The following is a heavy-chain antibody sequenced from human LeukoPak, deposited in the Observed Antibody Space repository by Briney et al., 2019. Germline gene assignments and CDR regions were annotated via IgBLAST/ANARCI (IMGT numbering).Heavy chain of an antibody. CDR3: AKAPDSNYAYYYYGMDV. J-gene: IGHJ6*02. CDR2: ISAYNGNT. D-gene: IGHD4-4*01. Sequence: ASVKVSCKASGYTFTSYGISWVRQAPGQGLEWMGWISAYNGNTNYAQKLQGRVTMTTETSTSTAYMELRSLRSDDTAVYYCAKAPDSNYAYYYYGMDVWAQGTAVTVSS. V-gene: IGHV1-18*01. CDR1: GYTFTSYG.